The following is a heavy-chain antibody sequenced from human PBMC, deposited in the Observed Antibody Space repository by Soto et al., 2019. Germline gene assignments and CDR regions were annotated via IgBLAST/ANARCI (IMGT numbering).Heavy chain of an antibody. Sequence: QVQLQESGPGLVKPSQTLSLTCTVSGGSISSGGYYWSWIRQHPGKGLEWIGYIYYSGTTYYNPSLKSRVTMSVSTSKNQFTLMLCSVSAADAAVYYCGRTPLDWGQGTLVTVSS. J-gene: IGHJ4*02. CDR3: GRTPLD. CDR1: GGSISSGGYY. V-gene: IGHV4-31*03. CDR2: IYYSGTT.